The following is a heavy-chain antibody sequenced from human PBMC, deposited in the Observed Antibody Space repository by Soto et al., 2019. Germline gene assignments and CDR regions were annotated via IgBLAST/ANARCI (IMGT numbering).Heavy chain of an antibody. CDR2: ISAYNGNT. D-gene: IGHD2-15*01. CDR3: ARDQVVVAATRGFDP. Sequence: ASVKVSCKASGYTFTSYGISWVRQAPGQGLEWMGWISAYNGNTNYAQKLQGRVTMTTDTSTSTAYMELRSLRSDDTAVYYCARDQVVVAATRGFDPWGQGTLVTVSS. V-gene: IGHV1-18*01. J-gene: IGHJ5*02. CDR1: GYTFTSYG.